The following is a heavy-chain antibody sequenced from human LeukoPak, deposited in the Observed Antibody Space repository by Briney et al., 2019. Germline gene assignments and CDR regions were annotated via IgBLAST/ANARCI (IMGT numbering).Heavy chain of an antibody. CDR3: TQNLVAAAGDH. V-gene: IGHV3-7*01. J-gene: IGHJ4*02. CDR2: IKPDGSVG. D-gene: IGHD6-13*01. Sequence: GGSLRLSCAASGFTFSSYWMTWVRQAPGKGLEWVANIKPDGSVGYYVNSVRGRFIISRDNAGNSLYLQMNSLRVEDTAVYYCTQNLVAAAGDHWGQGTLLIVSS. CDR1: GFTFSSYW.